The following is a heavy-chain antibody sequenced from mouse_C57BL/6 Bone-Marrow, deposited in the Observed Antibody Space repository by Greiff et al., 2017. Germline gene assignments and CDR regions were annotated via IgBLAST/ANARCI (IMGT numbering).Heavy chain of an antibody. V-gene: IGHV1-82*01. CDR2: IYPGDGDT. CDR1: GYAFSSSW. CDR3: ARDYYSSSCYFDY. J-gene: IGHJ2*01. Sequence: QVQLKESGPELVKPGASVKISCKASGYAFSSSWMNWVKQRPGQGLEWIGRIYPGDGDTNYNGKFKGKATLTAATSSSTAYLQLSSLTSKDSAVYFCARDYYSSSCYFDYWGQGTTLTVSS. D-gene: IGHD1-1*01.